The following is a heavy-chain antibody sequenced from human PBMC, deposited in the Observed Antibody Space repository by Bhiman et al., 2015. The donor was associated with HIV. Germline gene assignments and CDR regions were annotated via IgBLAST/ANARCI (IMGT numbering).Heavy chain of an antibody. D-gene: IGHD6-6*01. V-gene: IGHV3-21*01. CDR1: GFTFSIYS. J-gene: IGHJ6*02. CDR3: VKDSRPLYSSSSGHYYYYGMDV. CDR2: ISSSSSYI. Sequence: EVQLVESGGGLVKPGGSLRLSCAASGFTFSIYSMNWVRQAPGKGLEWVSSISSSSSYIYYADSVKGRFTISRDNAKNSLYLQVNSLRAEDTAVYFCVKDSRPLYSSSSGHYYYYGMDVWGQGTTVTVSS.